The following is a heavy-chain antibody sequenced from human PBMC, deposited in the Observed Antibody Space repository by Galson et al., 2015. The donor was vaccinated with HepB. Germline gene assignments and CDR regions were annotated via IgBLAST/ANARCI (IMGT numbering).Heavy chain of an antibody. CDR3: ARASASGVLRYFDWLRGGSLDY. Sequence: SVKVSCKASGGTFSSYTISWVRQAPGQGLEWMGRIIPILGIANYAQKFQGRVTITADKSTSTAYMELSSLRSEDTAVYYCARASASGVLRYFDWLRGGSLDYWGQGTLVTVSS. J-gene: IGHJ4*02. CDR2: IIPILGIA. D-gene: IGHD3-9*01. V-gene: IGHV1-69*02. CDR1: GGTFSSYT.